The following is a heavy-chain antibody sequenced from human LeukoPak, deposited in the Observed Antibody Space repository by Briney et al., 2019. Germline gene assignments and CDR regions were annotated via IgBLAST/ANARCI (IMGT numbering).Heavy chain of an antibody. D-gene: IGHD1-7*01. CDR2: ISAYNGNT. J-gene: IGHJ4*02. CDR1: GYTFTSYG. CDR3: ATSKGYNWNYKSGFKREIDY. Sequence: ASVKVSCKASGYTFTSYGISWVRQAPGQGLEWMGWISAYNGNTNYAQKLQGRVTMTTDTSTSTAYMELRSLRSEDTAVYYCATSKGYNWNYKSGFKREIDYWGQGTLVTVSS. V-gene: IGHV1-18*01.